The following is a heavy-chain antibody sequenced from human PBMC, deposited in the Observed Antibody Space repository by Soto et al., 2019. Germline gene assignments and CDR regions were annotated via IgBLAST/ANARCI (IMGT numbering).Heavy chain of an antibody. J-gene: IGHJ4*02. CDR3: ARIFMYYDFWSGFSQAGYYFDY. D-gene: IGHD3-3*01. CDR1: GGSISSGGYY. V-gene: IGHV4-31*03. CDR2: IYYSGST. Sequence: SETLSLTCSVSGGSISSGGYYWSWIRQHPGKGLEWIGYIYYSGSTYYNPSLKSRVSISVDTSKNQFSLKLTSVTAADTAVYYCARIFMYYDFWSGFSQAGYYFDYWGQGALVTVSS.